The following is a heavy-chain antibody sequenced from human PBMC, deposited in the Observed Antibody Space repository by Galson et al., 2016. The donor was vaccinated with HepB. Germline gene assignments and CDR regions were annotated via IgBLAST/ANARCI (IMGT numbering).Heavy chain of an antibody. Sequence: SVKASCKASGYTFSNFGLSWLRQAPGEGLEWMGWISVSRGNTNYAQKFQGRVTMTTDTSTSTAYMELRSLRSDDTAVYFCARDSPDDYNGYFCFDYWGQGTLVTVSS. CDR2: ISVSRGNT. CDR1: GYTFSNFG. D-gene: IGHD3-22*01. CDR3: ARDSPDDYNGYFCFDY. V-gene: IGHV1-18*04. J-gene: IGHJ4*02.